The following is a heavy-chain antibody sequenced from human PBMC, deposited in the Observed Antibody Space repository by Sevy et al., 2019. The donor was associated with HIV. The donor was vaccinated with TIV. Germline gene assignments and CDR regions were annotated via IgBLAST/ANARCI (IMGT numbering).Heavy chain of an antibody. CDR1: GFNFDTFW. CDR3: VGVLWDVLVVPAATPSPWLDS. CDR2: IDPRGKER. Sequence: GGSLRLSCAASGFNFDTFWMGWVRQAPGRGLEWVASIDPRGKERDHLDSLKGRFTISRDNAKNSLYLEMHSLKAEDTVLYDCVGVLWDVLVVPAATPSPWLDSWGQGTLVTVSS. J-gene: IGHJ5*01. D-gene: IGHD3-16*02. V-gene: IGHV3-7*01.